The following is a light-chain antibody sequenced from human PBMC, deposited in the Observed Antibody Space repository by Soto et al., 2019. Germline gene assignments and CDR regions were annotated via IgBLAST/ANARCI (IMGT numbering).Light chain of an antibody. V-gene: IGKV1-39*01. CDR2: AAS. CDR1: QSISSF. CDR3: QQLHDYPIT. Sequence: DIQMTRSPSSLYASVGDRVTLTCGASQSISSFVNWYQQKPGKAPKLLIHAASSLQSGVPSRFSGSGSGTDFTLTISSLQPEDFATYYCQQLHDYPITFGQGIRLEIK. J-gene: IGKJ5*01.